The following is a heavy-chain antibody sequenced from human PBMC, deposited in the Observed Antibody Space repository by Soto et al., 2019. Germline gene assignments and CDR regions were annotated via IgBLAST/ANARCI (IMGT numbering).Heavy chain of an antibody. CDR2: ISYDGSNK. J-gene: IGHJ4*02. CDR3: AGDREGGWLVISQYFDY. D-gene: IGHD6-19*01. Sequence: QVQLVESGGGVVQPGRSLRLSCAASGFTVSSYAMHWVRQAPGKGLEWVAVISYDGSNKYYADSVKGRFTISRENSKNTLYLQMNSLRAEDTAVYYFAGDREGGWLVISQYFDYWGQGTLVTVSS. V-gene: IGHV3-30-3*01. CDR1: GFTVSSYA.